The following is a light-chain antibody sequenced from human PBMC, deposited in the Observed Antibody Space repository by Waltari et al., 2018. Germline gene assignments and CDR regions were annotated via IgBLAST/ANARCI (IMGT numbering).Light chain of an antibody. CDR3: ATWDDSLNGPV. Sequence: QSVLTQPPSASGNPGQRVTIPCSGSSSNIESNTVNWYQQLPGTAPKLLLYNNHQRPSGVPDRFSGSKSGTSASLAISGLQSEDEADYYCATWDDSLNGPVFGGGTKLTVL. J-gene: IGLJ3*02. CDR2: NNH. V-gene: IGLV1-44*01. CDR1: SSNIESNT.